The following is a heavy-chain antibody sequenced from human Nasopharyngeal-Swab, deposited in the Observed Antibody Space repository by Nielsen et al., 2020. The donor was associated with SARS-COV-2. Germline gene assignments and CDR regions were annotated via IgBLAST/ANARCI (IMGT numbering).Heavy chain of an antibody. Sequence: GGALRLSCAASGFTFSSYAMSWVRQAPGKGLEWVSAISGSGGSTYYADSVKGRFTISRDNSKNTLYLQMNSLRAEDTAVYYCARGGGDSSSPFDYWGQGTLVTVSS. CDR3: ARGGGDSSSPFDY. CDR1: GFTFSSYA. J-gene: IGHJ4*02. D-gene: IGHD6-6*01. CDR2: ISGSGGST. V-gene: IGHV3-23*01.